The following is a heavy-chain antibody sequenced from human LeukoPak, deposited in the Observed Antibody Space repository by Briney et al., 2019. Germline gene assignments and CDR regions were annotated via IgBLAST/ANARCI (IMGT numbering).Heavy chain of an antibody. Sequence: GGSLRLSCAASGFTFSSYEMNWVRQAPGKGLEWVSYISSSGSTIYYADSVKSRFTISRDNAKNSLYLQMNSLRAEDTAVYYCAGGVIAAAGRNYYGMDVWGQGTTVTVSS. V-gene: IGHV3-48*03. CDR1: GFTFSSYE. D-gene: IGHD6-13*01. CDR2: ISSSGSTI. CDR3: AGGVIAAAGRNYYGMDV. J-gene: IGHJ6*02.